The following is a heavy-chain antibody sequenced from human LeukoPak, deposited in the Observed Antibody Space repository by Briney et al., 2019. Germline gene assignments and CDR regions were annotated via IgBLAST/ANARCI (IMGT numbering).Heavy chain of an antibody. CDR2: ISSSSNTI. V-gene: IGHV3-48*02. CDR3: ARDRYSSSWYVAYFDY. Sequence: PGGSLRLSCAASGFSFSSYSMNWVRRAPGKGLEWVSYISSSSNTIYYVDSVKGRFTISRDNAKNSMYLQMNSLRDEDTAVYYCARDRYSSSWYVAYFDYWGQGTLVTVSS. D-gene: IGHD6-13*01. J-gene: IGHJ4*02. CDR1: GFSFSSYS.